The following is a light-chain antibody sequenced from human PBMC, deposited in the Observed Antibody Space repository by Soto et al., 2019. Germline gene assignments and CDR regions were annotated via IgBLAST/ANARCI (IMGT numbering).Light chain of an antibody. J-gene: IGLJ2*01. CDR2: LNSDGSH. V-gene: IGLV4-69*01. CDR1: SGHSSYA. CDR3: QTWGTGIVV. Sequence: QSVLTQSPSASASLGASVKLTCTLSSGHSSYAIAWHQQQPEKGPRYLMKLNSDGSHSKGDGIPDRFSGSSSGAERYLTVSSLQSEDEADYYWQTWGTGIVVFGGGTKVTVL.